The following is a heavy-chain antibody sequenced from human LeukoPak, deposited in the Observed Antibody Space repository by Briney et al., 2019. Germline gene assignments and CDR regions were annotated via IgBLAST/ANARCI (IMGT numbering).Heavy chain of an antibody. CDR2: ISGSGGST. V-gene: IGHV3-23*01. J-gene: IGHJ4*02. D-gene: IGHD6-13*01. CDR3: AKDQGSSCLFDY. CDR1: GFTFSNAW. Sequence: GGSLRLSCAASGFTFSNAWMSWVRQAPGKGLEWVSAISGSGGSTYYADSVKGRFTISRDNSKNTLYLQMNSLRAEDTAVYYCAKDQGSSCLFDYWGQGTLVTVSS.